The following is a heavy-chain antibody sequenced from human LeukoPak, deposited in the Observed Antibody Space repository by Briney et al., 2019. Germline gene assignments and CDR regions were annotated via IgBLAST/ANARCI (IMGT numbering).Heavy chain of an antibody. CDR3: ARRDCVGDCYSNWFDP. V-gene: IGHV1-46*01. CDR2: ISPRGGST. Sequence: ASVKDSCKAAGYTFTNYFMHWVLQAPGQGLEWMGIISPRGGSTGYAQKFQGRITMTTDMSTRTVYMELSSLESEDTAVYYCARRDCVGDCYSNWFDPWGQGTLVTVSS. D-gene: IGHD2-21*02. J-gene: IGHJ5*02. CDR1: GYTFTNYF.